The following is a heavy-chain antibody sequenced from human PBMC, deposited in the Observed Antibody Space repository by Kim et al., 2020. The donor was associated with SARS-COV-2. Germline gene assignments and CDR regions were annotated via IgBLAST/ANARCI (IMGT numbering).Heavy chain of an antibody. J-gene: IGHJ4*02. V-gene: IGHV4-39*01. Sequence: YNPTLKSRVTISVDTSKTQFSLKLSSVTAADTAVYYCARLHQPRGWYFDYWGQGTLVTVSS. CDR3: ARLHQPRGWYFDY. D-gene: IGHD2-2*01.